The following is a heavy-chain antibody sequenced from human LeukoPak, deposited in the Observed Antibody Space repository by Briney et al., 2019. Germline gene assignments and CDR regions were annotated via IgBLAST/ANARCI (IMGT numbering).Heavy chain of an antibody. D-gene: IGHD1-26*01. CDR3: ARRGQYSGDYWYFDL. Sequence: GESLKISCKGSGYSFTSYWIGWVRQMPGKGLEWMAMIDPGDSDTRYSPSFQGQVTISADKSISTAYLQWSSLKASDSAIYYCARRGQYSGDYWYFDLWGRGTLVTVSS. CDR2: IDPGDSDT. CDR1: GYSFTSYW. J-gene: IGHJ2*01. V-gene: IGHV5-51*01.